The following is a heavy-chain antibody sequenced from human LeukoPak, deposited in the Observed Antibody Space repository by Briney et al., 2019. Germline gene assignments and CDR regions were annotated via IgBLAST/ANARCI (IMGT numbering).Heavy chain of an antibody. CDR1: GFTFSSYW. Sequence: GGSLRLSCAASGFTFSSYWMSWVRQAPGKGLEWVANIKQDGSEKYHGDSVKGRFTISRDNAKNSLYLQMNSLRAEDTAVYYCARDPYSSGWPSYYYYGMDVWGQGTTVTVSS. CDR2: IKQDGSEK. V-gene: IGHV3-7*01. D-gene: IGHD6-19*01. CDR3: ARDPYSSGWPSYYYYGMDV. J-gene: IGHJ6*02.